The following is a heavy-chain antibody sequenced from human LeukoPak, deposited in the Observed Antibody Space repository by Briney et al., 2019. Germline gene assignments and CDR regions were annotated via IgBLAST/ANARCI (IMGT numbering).Heavy chain of an antibody. Sequence: ASVKVSCKASVYTFSSHGLSWVRQAPGQGLEWMGWISGHNGNTNYAQKLQGRVTMTTDTSTSTAYMELRSLRSDDSAVYYCARGEGILDPWGQGTLVTVSS. J-gene: IGHJ5*02. CDR2: ISGHNGNT. CDR1: VYTFSSHG. D-gene: IGHD6-13*01. CDR3: ARGEGILDP. V-gene: IGHV1-18*01.